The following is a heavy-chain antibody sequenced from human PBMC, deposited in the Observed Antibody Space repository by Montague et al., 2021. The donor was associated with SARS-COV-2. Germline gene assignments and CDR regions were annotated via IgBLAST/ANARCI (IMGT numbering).Heavy chain of an antibody. CDR3: ARSGGVYDYVWGSYLRRSPNHGIDV. CDR2: IYYSGST. D-gene: IGHD3-16*01. Sequence: SETLSLTCTVSGGSISSYYWSWIRQPPGKGLEWIGYIYYSGSTNYNPSLKSRVTMSVDTSKNQFSLKLSSVTAADTAVYYCARSGGVYDYVWGSYLRRSPNHGIDVWGQGTTVTVSS. V-gene: IGHV4-59*01. J-gene: IGHJ6*02. CDR1: GGSISSYY.